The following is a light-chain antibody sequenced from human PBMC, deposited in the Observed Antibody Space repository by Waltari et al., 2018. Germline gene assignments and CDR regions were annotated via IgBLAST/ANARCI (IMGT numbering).Light chain of an antibody. Sequence: ELVMTQSPATLSVSPGERATLSCRASQSVSNSLAWYQQNPGQAPRLLIFGASTRATGIPARFSDSGSGTEFTLTISSLQSEDFAVYYCQQYDTWPRTFGQGTKVESK. J-gene: IGKJ1*01. CDR1: QSVSNS. V-gene: IGKV3-15*01. CDR2: GAS. CDR3: QQYDTWPRT.